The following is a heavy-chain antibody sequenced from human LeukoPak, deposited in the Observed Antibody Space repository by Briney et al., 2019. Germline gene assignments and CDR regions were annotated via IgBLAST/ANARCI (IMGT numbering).Heavy chain of an antibody. Sequence: ASVKVSCKASGYTFTSYGISWVRQAPGQGLEWMGWISAYNGNTNYAQKLQGRVTMTTDTSTSTAYMVLRSLRSDDTAVYYCARAVGNALVVVAATHLGYWGQGTLVTVSS. CDR3: ARAVGNALVVVAATHLGY. D-gene: IGHD2-15*01. CDR1: GYTFTSYG. V-gene: IGHV1-18*01. J-gene: IGHJ4*02. CDR2: ISAYNGNT.